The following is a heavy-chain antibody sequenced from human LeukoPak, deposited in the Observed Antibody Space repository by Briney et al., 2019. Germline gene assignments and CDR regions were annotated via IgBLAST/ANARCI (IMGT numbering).Heavy chain of an antibody. CDR1: GGSISGYY. V-gene: IGHV4-59*01. CDR3: ARILWSYYMDV. CDR2: IYYSGNT. Sequence: PSETLSLTCTVSGGSISGYYWSWIRQSPVKGLEWIGYIYYSGNTNYNPSLKSRVTISVDTSRNQFSLKLSSVTAADTTVYYCARILWSYYMDVWGKGTTVTVSS. J-gene: IGHJ6*03. D-gene: IGHD3-10*01.